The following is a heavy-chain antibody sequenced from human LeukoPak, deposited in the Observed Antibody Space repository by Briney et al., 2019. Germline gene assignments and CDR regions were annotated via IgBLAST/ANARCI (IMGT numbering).Heavy chain of an antibody. Sequence: PGGPLRLSCAASGFTFSSYAMSWVRQAPGKGLEWVSAISGSGGSTYYADSVKGRFTISRDNSKNTLYLQVNSLRAEDTAVYYCAKAVSGTYSRFDYWGQGTLVTVSS. D-gene: IGHD1-26*01. CDR2: ISGSGGST. V-gene: IGHV3-23*01. J-gene: IGHJ4*02. CDR1: GFTFSSYA. CDR3: AKAVSGTYSRFDY.